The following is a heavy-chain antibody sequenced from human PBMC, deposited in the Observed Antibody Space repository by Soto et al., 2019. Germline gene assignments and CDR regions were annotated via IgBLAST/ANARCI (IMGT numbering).Heavy chain of an antibody. CDR2: ISYDGSKK. J-gene: IGHJ4*02. CDR1: GFIFSSCG. D-gene: IGHD3-3*01. CDR3: AKDQGFWSGYSGVGN. Sequence: GGSLRLSCAASGFIFSSCGMHWVRQAPGKGLEWVAVISYDGSKKDYADSVRGRFTISRDNSKNTLYLQMNSLGTEDTALYHCAKDQGFWSGYSGVGNWGQGTLVTVSS. V-gene: IGHV3-30*18.